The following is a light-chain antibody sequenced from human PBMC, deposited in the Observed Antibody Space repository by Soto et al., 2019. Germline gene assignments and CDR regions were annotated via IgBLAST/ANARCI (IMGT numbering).Light chain of an antibody. CDR2: GAS. CDR1: QRISNYY. CDR3: QQYGSSPLT. Sequence: IVLTQSPDTLSLSSGERATLSCRASQRISNYYLAWYHQKPGQAPRLLIYGASSRATGVPDRFSGSGSGTDFTLTISRLEPEFFAVYYCQQYGSSPLTFGGGTKLDIK. J-gene: IGKJ4*01. V-gene: IGKV3-20*01.